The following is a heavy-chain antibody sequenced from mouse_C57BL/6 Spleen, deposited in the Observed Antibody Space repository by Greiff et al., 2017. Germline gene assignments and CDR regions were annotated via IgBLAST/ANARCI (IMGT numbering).Heavy chain of an antibody. V-gene: IGHV1-82*01. CDR3: ARRTYYSLDY. CDR2: IYPGDGDT. Sequence: QVQLKESGPELVKPGASVKISCKASGYAFSSSWMNWVKQRPGKGLEWIGRIYPGDGDTNYNGKFKGKATLTADKSSSTAYMQLSSLTSEDAAVYCCARRTYYSLDYWGKGTSVTVSS. CDR1: GYAFSSSW. J-gene: IGHJ4*01.